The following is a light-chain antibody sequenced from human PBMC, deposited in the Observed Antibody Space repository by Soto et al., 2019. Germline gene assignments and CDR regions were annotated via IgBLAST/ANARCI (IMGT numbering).Light chain of an antibody. CDR3: QQYGSSPIT. V-gene: IGKV3-20*01. J-gene: IGKJ5*01. CDR1: QSVSSSY. CDR2: DAS. Sequence: ENVLTQSPGTLSLSPGERATVSCRASQSVSSSYVAWYQQKPGQAPRLLIYDASSRATGIPDRFSGSGSGTNFTLTISRLEPEDFAVYYCQQYGSSPITFGQGTRLEIK.